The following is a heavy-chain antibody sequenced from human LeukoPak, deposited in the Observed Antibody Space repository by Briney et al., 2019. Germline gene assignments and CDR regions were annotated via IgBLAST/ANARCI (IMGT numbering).Heavy chain of an antibody. CDR1: GFTFSSYG. CDR2: IRYDGSNK. V-gene: IGHV3-30*02. J-gene: IGHJ4*02. CDR3: AKDQGRGEYSYGRFDY. Sequence: GGSLRLSCAASGFTFSSYGMHWVRQAPGKGLEWVAFIRYDGSNKYYADSVKGRFTISRDNSKNTLYLQMNSLRAEDTAVYYCAKDQGRGEYSYGRFDYWGQGTLVTVSS. D-gene: IGHD5-18*01.